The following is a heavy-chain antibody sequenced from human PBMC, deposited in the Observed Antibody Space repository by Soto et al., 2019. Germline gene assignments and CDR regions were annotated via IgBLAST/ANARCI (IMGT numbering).Heavy chain of an antibody. CDR2: ISAYNGNT. CDR1: GYTFTSYG. CDR3: ARGTNWNPYYYSYYGMDV. D-gene: IGHD1-1*01. Sequence: ASVKVSCKASGYTFTSYGISWVRQAPGQGLEWMGWISAYNGNTNYAQKLQGRVTMTTDTSTSTAYMELRSLRSDDTAVYYCARGTNWNPYYYSYYGMDVWGQGTTVTVSS. J-gene: IGHJ6*02. V-gene: IGHV1-18*01.